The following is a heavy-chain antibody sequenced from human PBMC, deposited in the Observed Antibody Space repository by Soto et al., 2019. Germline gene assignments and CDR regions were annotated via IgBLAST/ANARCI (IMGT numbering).Heavy chain of an antibody. Sequence: PSETLSLTCAVYGGSFSGYYWSWIRQPPGKGLEWIGEINHSGSTNYNPSLKSRVTISVDTSKNQFSLKLSSVTAADTAVYYCARRVFSRPSYYYYSSGYYGRFDYWGQGTLVTVSS. D-gene: IGHD3-22*01. CDR1: GGSFSGYY. CDR2: INHSGST. V-gene: IGHV4-34*01. CDR3: ARRVFSRPSYYYYSSGYYGRFDY. J-gene: IGHJ4*02.